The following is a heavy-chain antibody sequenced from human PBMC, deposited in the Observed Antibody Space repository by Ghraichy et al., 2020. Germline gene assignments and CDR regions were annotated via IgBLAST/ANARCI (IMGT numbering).Heavy chain of an antibody. CDR3: ARAGDDFWSGYYPGRSYGMDV. V-gene: IGHV1-8*01. D-gene: IGHD3-3*01. J-gene: IGHJ6*02. CDR1: GYTFTSYD. CDR2: MNPNSGNT. Sequence: ASVKVSCKASGYTFTSYDINWVRQATGQGLEWMGWMNPNSGNTGYAQKFQGRFTMTRNTSISTAYMELSSLRSEDTAVYYCARAGDDFWSGYYPGRSYGMDVWGQGTTVTVSS.